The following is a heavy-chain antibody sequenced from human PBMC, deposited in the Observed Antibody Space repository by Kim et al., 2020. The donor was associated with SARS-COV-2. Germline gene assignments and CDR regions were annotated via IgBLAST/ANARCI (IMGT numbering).Heavy chain of an antibody. CDR3: AKDPASQWLVSYYFDY. D-gene: IGHD6-19*01. V-gene: IGHV3-9*01. CDR2: ISWNSGSI. CDR1: GFTFDDYA. Sequence: GGSLRLSCAASGFTFDDYAMHWVRQAPGKGLEWVSGISWNSGSIGYADSVKGRFTISRDNAKNSLYLQMNSLRAEDTALYYCAKDPASQWLVSYYFDYWGQGTLVTVSS. J-gene: IGHJ4*02.